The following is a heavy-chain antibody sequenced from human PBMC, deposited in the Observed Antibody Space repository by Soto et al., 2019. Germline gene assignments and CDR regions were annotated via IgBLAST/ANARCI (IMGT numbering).Heavy chain of an antibody. CDR1: GGSFSRYY. V-gene: IGHV4-34*01. J-gene: IGHJ4*02. CDR2: INNGGST. CDR3: ARSPYSSSWYGYFDY. D-gene: IGHD6-13*01. Sequence: ETLPLTFAAYGGSFSRYYWIWIRQPPGKGLEWIGEINNGGSTNYNPSLQRRVTISVDTSKNQFSLKLSSVNAADTAVYYRARSPYSSSWYGYFDYWGQATQLTASS.